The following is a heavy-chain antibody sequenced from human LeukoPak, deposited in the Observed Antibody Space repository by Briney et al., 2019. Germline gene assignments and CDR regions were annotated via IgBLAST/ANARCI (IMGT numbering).Heavy chain of an antibody. J-gene: IGHJ4*02. CDR3: ASRIAAALDY. D-gene: IGHD6-13*01. V-gene: IGHV5-51*01. Sequence: GESLKISCKGSGYSFTSYWIGWVRQMPGKGLEWMGIIYPGDSDTRYSPSVQGRVTTSADKSISTAYLQWSSLKASDTAMHYCASRIAAALDYWGQGTLVTVSS. CDR2: IYPGDSDT. CDR1: GYSFTSYW.